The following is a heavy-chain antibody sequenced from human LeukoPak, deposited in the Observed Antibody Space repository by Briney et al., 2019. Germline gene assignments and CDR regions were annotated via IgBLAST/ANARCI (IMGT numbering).Heavy chain of an antibody. Sequence: TGGSLRLSCAASGFTFSSYAMSWVRQAPGEGLEWVSGISGSGDNTYYADSVKDRFTISRDNSKNTLYVQVNSLGTEDTAAYYCAKGSYYDSSGSFYFDYWGQGTLVTVSS. J-gene: IGHJ4*02. D-gene: IGHD3-22*01. V-gene: IGHV3-23*01. CDR2: ISGSGDNT. CDR3: AKGSYYDSSGSFYFDY. CDR1: GFTFSSYA.